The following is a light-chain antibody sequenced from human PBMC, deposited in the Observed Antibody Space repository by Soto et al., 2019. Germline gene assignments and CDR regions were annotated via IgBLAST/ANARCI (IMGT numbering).Light chain of an antibody. V-gene: IGKV3-20*01. CDR3: HQYGDSQT. J-gene: IGKJ1*01. CDR2: STS. Sequence: EVLLTQSPGTLSLSPGERATLSCRASQRVSSTNFAWYQQKPGQAPRLLIYSTSNRATGIPDRFSGSGSWTDFTLTISRLEPEDFAVYYCHQYGDSQTFGQGTKVDIK. CDR1: QRVSSTN.